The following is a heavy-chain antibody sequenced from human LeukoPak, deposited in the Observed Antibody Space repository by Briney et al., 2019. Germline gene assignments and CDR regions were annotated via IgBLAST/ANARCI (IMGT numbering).Heavy chain of an antibody. V-gene: IGHV3-30*04. CDR2: ISYDGSNK. D-gene: IGHD5-12*01. Sequence: PGRSLRLSCAASGFTFSSYAMHWVRQAPGKGLEWVAVISYDGSNKYYADSVKGRFTISRDNSKNTLYLQMNSLRAEDTAVYYCARSRGYSGYDSVDYWGQGTLVTVSS. CDR3: ARSRGYSGYDSVDY. J-gene: IGHJ4*02. CDR1: GFTFSSYA.